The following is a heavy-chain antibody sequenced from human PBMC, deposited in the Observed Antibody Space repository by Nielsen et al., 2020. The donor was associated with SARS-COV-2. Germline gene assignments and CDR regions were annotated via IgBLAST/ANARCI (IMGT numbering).Heavy chain of an antibody. CDR1: GFTFSSYG. V-gene: IGHV3-30*03. D-gene: IGHD2/OR15-2a*01. CDR3: ARTGEYAYFDY. Sequence: GESLKISCAASGFTFSSYGMHWVRQAPGKGLEWVAVISYDGSNKYYADSVKGRFTISRDNAKNSLYLQMNSLRAEDTAVYYCARTGEYAYFDYWGQGTLVTVSS. CDR2: ISYDGSNK. J-gene: IGHJ4*02.